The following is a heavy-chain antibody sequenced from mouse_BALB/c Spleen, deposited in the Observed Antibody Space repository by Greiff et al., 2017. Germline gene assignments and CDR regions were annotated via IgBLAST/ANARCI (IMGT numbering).Heavy chain of an antibody. CDR2: ISSGSSTI. V-gene: IGHV5-17*02. D-gene: IGHD1-1*01. CDR3: ARKGYGSSYVGFDY. J-gene: IGHJ2*01. Sequence: EVQLQESGGGLVQPGGSRKLSCAASGFTFSSFGMHWVRQAPEKGLEWVAYISSGSSTIYYADTVKGRFTISRDNPKNTLFLQMTSLRSEDTAMYYCARKGYGSSYVGFDYWGQGTTLTVSS. CDR1: GFTFSSFG.